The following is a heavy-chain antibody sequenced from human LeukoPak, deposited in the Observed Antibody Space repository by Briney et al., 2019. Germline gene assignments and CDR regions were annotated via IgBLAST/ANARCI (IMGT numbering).Heavy chain of an antibody. D-gene: IGHD3-10*01. CDR2: MNPNSGNT. CDR1: GYTFTSYD. J-gene: IGHJ6*03. CDR3: AGALRSYYYYYYMDV. Sequence: ASVKVSCKASGYTFTSYDINWVRQATGQGLEWMGWMNPNSGNTGYAQKFQGRVTMTRNTSISTAYMELSSLRSEDTAVYYCAGALRSYYYYYYMDVWGKGTTVTVSS. V-gene: IGHV1-8*01.